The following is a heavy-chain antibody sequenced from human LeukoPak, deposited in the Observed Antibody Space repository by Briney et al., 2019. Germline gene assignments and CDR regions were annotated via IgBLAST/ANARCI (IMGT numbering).Heavy chain of an antibody. D-gene: IGHD2-8*01. J-gene: IGHJ3*02. Sequence: GGSLRLSCAASGFIFNNYGMHWVRQAPGKGLEWVAFVRYDGSYKYYADSVKGRFTISRDNSKNTLYLQMNSLRPEDTAVYYCAKTIVLMIYSTPAALDIWGQGTMVTVSS. CDR1: GFIFNNYG. CDR3: AKTIVLMIYSTPAALDI. CDR2: VRYDGSYK. V-gene: IGHV3-30*02.